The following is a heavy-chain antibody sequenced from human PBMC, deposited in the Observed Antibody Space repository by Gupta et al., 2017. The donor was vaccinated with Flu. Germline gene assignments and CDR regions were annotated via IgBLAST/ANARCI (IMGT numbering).Heavy chain of an antibody. CDR3: AKVPYDFWSGYLRRMDV. D-gene: IGHD3-3*01. V-gene: IGHV3-23*01. CDR1: RLIFRTYA. J-gene: IGHJ6*03. Sequence: DVQPLVSGGGLVQPGGCLSLPSACYRLIFRTYAMSEVGPAPGTGLGCVSTIRCSGFSTYYADSVKVRFTSSRDNSKNALYLQMNSLRAEDTALYYCAKVPYDFWSGYLRRMDVWRKGTPVTVSS. CDR2: IRCSGFST.